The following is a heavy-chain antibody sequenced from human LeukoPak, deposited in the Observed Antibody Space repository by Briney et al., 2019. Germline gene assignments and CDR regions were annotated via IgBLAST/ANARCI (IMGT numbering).Heavy chain of an antibody. CDR3: ARDLREAAAGILRPPNYDY. D-gene: IGHD6-13*01. J-gene: IGHJ4*02. CDR1: GGTFSSYA. V-gene: IGHV1-69*13. CDR2: IIPIFGTA. Sequence: SVKVSCKASGGTFSSYAISWVQQAPGQGLEWMGGIIPIFGTANYAQKFQGRVTITADESTSTAYMELSSLRSEDTAVYYCARDLREAAAGILRPPNYDYWGQGTLVTVSA.